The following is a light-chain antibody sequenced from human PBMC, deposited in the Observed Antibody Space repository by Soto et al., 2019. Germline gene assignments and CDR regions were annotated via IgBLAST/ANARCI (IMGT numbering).Light chain of an antibody. CDR3: QQFNAYPLT. Sequence: DIQLTQSPSFLSASVGDRVTISCRASQGISDYLAGYQKKQGKAPKLLIYGASTLQSGVQSLFSGSASGTEFTLTISSLQPEDFAPYFCQQFNAYPLTFGGGTKLEIK. CDR1: QGISDY. CDR2: GAS. V-gene: IGKV1-9*01. J-gene: IGKJ4*01.